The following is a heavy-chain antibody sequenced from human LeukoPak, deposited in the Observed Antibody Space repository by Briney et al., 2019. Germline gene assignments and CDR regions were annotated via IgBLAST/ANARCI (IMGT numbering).Heavy chain of an antibody. CDR1: GGSISSGSYY. CDR2: IYTSGST. J-gene: IGHJ3*02. CDR3: ARDDYGDYNDALDI. Sequence: SETLSLTCTVSGGSISSGSYYWSWIRQPAGKGLEWIGRIYTSGSTNYNPSLKSRVTISVDTSKNQFSLKLSSVTAADTAVYYCARDDYGDYNDALDIWGQGTMVTVSS. V-gene: IGHV4-61*02. D-gene: IGHD4-17*01.